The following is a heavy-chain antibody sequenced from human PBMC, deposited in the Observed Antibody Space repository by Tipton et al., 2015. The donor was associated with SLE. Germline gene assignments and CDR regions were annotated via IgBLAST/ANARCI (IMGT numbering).Heavy chain of an antibody. V-gene: IGHV3-48*03. CDR1: GFSVISHP. J-gene: IGHJ4*02. Sequence: SLRLSCEASGFSVISHPMNWVRQAPGKGLEWVSNIDGVNTINYAESVKGRFTISRDNAKNSVYLQMNSLRAEDTGVYYCATYDFWSGRTAPDDYWGQGTLVTVSS. CDR3: ATYDFWSGRTAPDDY. D-gene: IGHD3-3*01. CDR2: IDGVNTI.